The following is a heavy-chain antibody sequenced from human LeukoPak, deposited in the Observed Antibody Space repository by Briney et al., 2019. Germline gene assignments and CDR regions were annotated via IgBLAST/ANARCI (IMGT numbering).Heavy chain of an antibody. CDR1: GGTFSSYA. Sequence: GASVKVSCKASGGTFSSYAISWVRQAPGQGLEWMGGIIPIFGTANYAQKFQGRVTMTRDMSTSTVYMELSSLRSEDTAVYYCANSKTGDYFDYWGQGTLVTVSS. D-gene: IGHD7-27*01. CDR2: IIPIFGTA. CDR3: ANSKTGDYFDY. V-gene: IGHV1-69*05. J-gene: IGHJ4*02.